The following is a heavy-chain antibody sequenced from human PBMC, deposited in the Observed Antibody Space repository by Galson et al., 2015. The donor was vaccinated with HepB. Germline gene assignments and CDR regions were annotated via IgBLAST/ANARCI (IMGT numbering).Heavy chain of an antibody. CDR3: ARDRGIAVIPGFTDEDNWFDT. CDR1: GYTFTTYG. V-gene: IGHV1-18*01. J-gene: IGHJ5*02. CDR2: ISTASGHT. D-gene: IGHD2-2*01. Sequence: SVKVSCKASGYTFTTYGIDWVRQAPGQGLQWMGWISTASGHTDHAHDFRGRVTLTTDTSTSTAYMELRSLRSDDTAVYYCARDRGIAVIPGFTDEDNWFDTWVQGRLVTGPS.